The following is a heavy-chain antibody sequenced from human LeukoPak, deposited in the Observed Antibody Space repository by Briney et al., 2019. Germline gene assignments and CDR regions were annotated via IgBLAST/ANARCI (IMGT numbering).Heavy chain of an antibody. CDR2: INHSGST. Sequence: SETLSLTCGVYGGSFSDYYWTWIRQSPGKGLEWIGEINHSGSTNYNPSLKSRVTMSVDTSKNQFSLKLTSVTAADTAVYYCARHACSSTSCSRFARPHNWFDPWGQGTLVTVSS. D-gene: IGHD2-2*01. J-gene: IGHJ5*02. CDR3: ARHACSSTSCSRFARPHNWFDP. CDR1: GGSFSDYY. V-gene: IGHV4-34*01.